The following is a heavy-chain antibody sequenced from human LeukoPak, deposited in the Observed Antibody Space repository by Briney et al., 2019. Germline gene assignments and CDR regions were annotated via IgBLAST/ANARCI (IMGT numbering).Heavy chain of an antibody. V-gene: IGHV3-23*01. CDR3: ARDLRGIAVADY. Sequence: GGSLRLSCAASEFTFSSCAMSWVRQAPGKGLEWVSAISASGVSTYYADSVKGRFTISRDNSKNTLYLQMNSLRAEDTAVYYCARDLRGIAVADYWGQGTLVTVSS. D-gene: IGHD6-19*01. J-gene: IGHJ4*02. CDR1: EFTFSSCA. CDR2: ISASGVST.